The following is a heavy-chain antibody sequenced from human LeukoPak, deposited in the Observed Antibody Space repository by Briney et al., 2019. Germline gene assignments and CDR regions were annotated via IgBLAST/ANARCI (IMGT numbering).Heavy chain of an antibody. V-gene: IGHV3-48*03. CDR1: GFTFSSYE. CDR3: ARDIRDTAMAYYYGMDV. J-gene: IGHJ6*02. CDR2: ISSSGSTI. D-gene: IGHD5-18*01. Sequence: GGSLRLSCAASGFTFSSYEMNWVRQAPGKGLEWVSYISSSGSTIYYADSVKGRFTISRDNAKNSLYLQMNSLRAEDTAVYYCARDIRDTAMAYYYGMDVWGQGTTVTVSS.